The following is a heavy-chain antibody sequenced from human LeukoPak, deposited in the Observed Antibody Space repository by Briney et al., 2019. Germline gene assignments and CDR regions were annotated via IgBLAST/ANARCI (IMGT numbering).Heavy chain of an antibody. CDR3: ARSVVTSWYDAFDI. J-gene: IGHJ3*02. V-gene: IGHV1-2*02. D-gene: IGHD4-23*01. Sequence: ASVKVSCKASGYTFTGYYMHWVRQAPGQGLEWMGWINPNTGGTNYAQKFQGRVTMTRDTSISTAYMELSRLRSDDTAVYYCARSVVTSWYDAFDIWGQGTMVTVSS. CDR1: GYTFTGYY. CDR2: INPNTGGT.